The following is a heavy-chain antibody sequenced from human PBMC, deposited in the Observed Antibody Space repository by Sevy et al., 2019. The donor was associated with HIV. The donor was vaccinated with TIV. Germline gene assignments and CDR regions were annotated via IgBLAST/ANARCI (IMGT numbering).Heavy chain of an antibody. Sequence: SETLSLTCTVSGGSISSDYWSWIPQPPGKELEWIGYIYYSGSTNYNPSLKSRVTISVDTSKNQFSLKLSSVTAADTAVYYCARDLVYSSGWYYFDYWGQGTLVTVSS. J-gene: IGHJ4*02. CDR3: ARDLVYSSGWYYFDY. V-gene: IGHV4-59*01. D-gene: IGHD6-19*01. CDR2: IYYSGST. CDR1: GGSISSDY.